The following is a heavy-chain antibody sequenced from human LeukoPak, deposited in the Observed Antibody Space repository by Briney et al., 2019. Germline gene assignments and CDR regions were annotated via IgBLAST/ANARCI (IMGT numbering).Heavy chain of an antibody. CDR2: ISSNGDFT. J-gene: IGHJ4*02. D-gene: IGHD6-13*01. CDR1: RFTFNTYA. Sequence: GGSLRLSCVASRFTFNTYAVNWLRQAPGKGLEWVSAISSNGDFTYYADSVRGRFTISRDNAKNSLYLQLNSLRVEDTAVYYCKSGGAAPGSFDNWGQGTLVTVSP. CDR3: KSGGAAPGSFDN. V-gene: IGHV3-23*01.